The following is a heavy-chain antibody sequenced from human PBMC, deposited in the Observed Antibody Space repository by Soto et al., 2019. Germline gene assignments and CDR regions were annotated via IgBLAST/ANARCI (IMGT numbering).Heavy chain of an antibody. Sequence: QITLKESGPTLLKPTQTLTLTCTFSGFSLSTTGVGVGWIRQPPGKALEWLGLIYWDDDKRYSPSLKSRLTITKDTSKNQVVLTMNNMDPVDTATYSCVHRGLPPPGAEDINPFDPWGPGILVTVSS. CDR3: VHRGLPPPGAEDINPFDP. CDR1: GFSLSTTGVG. D-gene: IGHD2-15*01. CDR2: IYWDDDK. V-gene: IGHV2-5*02. J-gene: IGHJ5*02.